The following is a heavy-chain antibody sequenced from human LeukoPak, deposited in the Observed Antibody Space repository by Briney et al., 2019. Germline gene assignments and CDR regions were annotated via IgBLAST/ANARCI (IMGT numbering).Heavy chain of an antibody. V-gene: IGHV4-39*02. Sequence: SETLSLTCSVSGGSMRSASYYWAWIRQPPGKGLEWIGGIHYSGTTYYNPSLKSRVTISIDTSKNHFSLKLTSVTAADTAVHYCARPRGGDFWSGIFDPWGQGTVVTVSS. CDR2: IHYSGTT. CDR1: GGSMRSASYY. D-gene: IGHD3-3*01. J-gene: IGHJ5*02. CDR3: ARPRGGDFWSGIFDP.